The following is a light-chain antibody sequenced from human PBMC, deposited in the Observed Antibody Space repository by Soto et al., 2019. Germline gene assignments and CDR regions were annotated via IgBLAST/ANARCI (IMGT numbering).Light chain of an antibody. V-gene: IGKV3-20*01. CDR1: QSVSSSY. J-gene: IGKJ4*01. Sequence: EIVLTQSPGTLSLSPGERATLSCRASQSVSSSYLAWYQQKPGQAPRHLIYGASSRATGIQDRFSGSGYGTDFTLPIRRLEPEDFAVYYCQQYGSSPLTFGGGTKVEIK. CDR3: QQYGSSPLT. CDR2: GAS.